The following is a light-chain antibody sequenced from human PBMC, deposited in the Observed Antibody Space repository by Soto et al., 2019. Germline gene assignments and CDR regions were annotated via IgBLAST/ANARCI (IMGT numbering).Light chain of an antibody. V-gene: IGKV3-15*01. J-gene: IGKJ1*01. CDR3: QQYNNWPWGET. CDR1: QSVSSN. CDR2: GAS. Sequence: EIVMTQSPATLSVSPGERATLSCRASQSVSSNLAWYQQKPGQAPRLLIYGASTRATGIPARFSGSGSGTEFTLTISSLQSEDFAVYYCQQYNNWPWGETFGQGTKVEIK.